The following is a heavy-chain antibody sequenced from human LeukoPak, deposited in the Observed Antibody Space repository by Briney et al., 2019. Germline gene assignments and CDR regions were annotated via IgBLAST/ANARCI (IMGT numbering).Heavy chain of an antibody. D-gene: IGHD7-27*01. CDR3: ARVTGDGAFDI. J-gene: IGHJ3*02. V-gene: IGHV3-72*01. CDR1: RLTFSDHY. CDR2: TRNRANSYTT. Sequence: PGGSLRLSCAASRLTFSDHYMDWVRQAPGKGLKWFGRTRNRANSYTTEYAASVKGRFTISRDDSKNSLYLQMNSLKTEDTAVYYCARVTGDGAFDIWGQGTMVTVSS.